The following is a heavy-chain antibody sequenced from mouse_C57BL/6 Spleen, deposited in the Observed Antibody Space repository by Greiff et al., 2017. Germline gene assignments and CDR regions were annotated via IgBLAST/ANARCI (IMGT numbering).Heavy chain of an antibody. Sequence: EVQVVESVAELVRPGASVKLSCTASGFNIKNTYMNWVKQRPGQGLEWIGRIDPANGNTKSAPKFQGKAKITVDTSSNPAYLQLSSLTSEDTAIYYWARDTTRAMDVWGKGTSVTVSS. D-gene: IGHD1-1*01. V-gene: IGHV14-3*01. CDR2: IDPANGNT. CDR3: ARDTTRAMDV. J-gene: IGHJ4*01. CDR1: GFNIKNTY.